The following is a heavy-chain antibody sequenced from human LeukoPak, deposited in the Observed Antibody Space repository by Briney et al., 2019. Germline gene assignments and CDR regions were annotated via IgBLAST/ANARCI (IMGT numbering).Heavy chain of an antibody. CDR3: ARGVGAKAAFDI. V-gene: IGHV4-59*01. CDR1: GGSISTYY. J-gene: IGHJ3*02. CDR2: IYYSGST. Sequence: SETLSLXCTVSGGSISTYYWSWIRQPPGKGLEWIGYIYYSGSTNYNPSLKSRLSISVDTSKNQFSLKLTSVTAADTAVYYCARGVGAKAAFDIWGQGTMVTVSS. D-gene: IGHD1-26*01.